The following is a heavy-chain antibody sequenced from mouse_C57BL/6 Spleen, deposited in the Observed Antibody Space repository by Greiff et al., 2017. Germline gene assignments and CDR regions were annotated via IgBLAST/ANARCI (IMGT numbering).Heavy chain of an antibody. CDR1: GFTFSNYW. D-gene: IGHD1-1*01. J-gene: IGHJ3*01. CDR2: IRLKSDNYAT. V-gene: IGHV6-3*01. Sequence: EVKLMESGGGLVQPGGSMKLSCVASGFTFSNYWMNWVRQSPEKGLEWVAQIRLKSDNYATHYAESVKGRFTISRDDSKSSVSLQMNNLRAEDTGIYYCTDYYGSSPFAYWGQGTLVTVSA. CDR3: TDYYGSSPFAY.